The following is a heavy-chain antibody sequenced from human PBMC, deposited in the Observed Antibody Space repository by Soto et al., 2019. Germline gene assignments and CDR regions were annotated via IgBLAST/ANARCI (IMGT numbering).Heavy chain of an antibody. V-gene: IGHV3-66*01. CDR2: IYSGGST. CDR1: GFTVSSNY. CDR3: ARVKATSRWYFDL. Sequence: EVQLVESGGGLVQPGGSLRLSCAASGFTVSSNYMSWVRQAPGKGLEWVSVIYSGGSTYYADSVKGRFTISRDNSKNPLYLQMSSLRAEDTAVYYCARVKATSRWYFDLWGRGTLVTVSS. J-gene: IGHJ2*01. D-gene: IGHD5-12*01.